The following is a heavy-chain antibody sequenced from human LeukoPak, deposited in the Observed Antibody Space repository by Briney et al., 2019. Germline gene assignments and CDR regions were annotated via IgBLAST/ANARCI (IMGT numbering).Heavy chain of an antibody. Sequence: PSGTRSLTCAVSGGSISSSYLWSWVRQPPGKGLEWIGEISHSGSTNYNPSLKARVTISVDKSKNQFSLNLSSVSAADTAVYYCARDKRAAGSTIFDYWGQGTLVIVSS. J-gene: IGHJ4*02. CDR2: ISHSGST. CDR3: ARDKRAAGSTIFDY. V-gene: IGHV4-4*02. CDR1: GGSISSSYL. D-gene: IGHD6-13*01.